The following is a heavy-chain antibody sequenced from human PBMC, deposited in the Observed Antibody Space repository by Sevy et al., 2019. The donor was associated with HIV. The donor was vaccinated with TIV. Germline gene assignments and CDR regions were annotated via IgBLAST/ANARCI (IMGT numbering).Heavy chain of an antibody. D-gene: IGHD2-8*01. CDR1: GFTFSKYS. CDR3: AREGCTKPHDY. Sequence: GGSLRLSCAASGFTFSKYSMSWVRQPPGKGLEWVSTLSFGCGEVNHADSVKGRFTISRDNSKNSLYLQMNNLRAEDTAVYYCAREGCTKPHDYWGQGTLVTVSS. V-gene: IGHV3-23*01. J-gene: IGHJ4*02. CDR2: LSFGCGEV.